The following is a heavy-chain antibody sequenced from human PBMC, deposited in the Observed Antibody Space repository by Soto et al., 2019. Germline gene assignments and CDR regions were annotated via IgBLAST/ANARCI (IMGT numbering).Heavy chain of an antibody. CDR3: ATHWTGVPRYYYGMDV. Sequence: QVQLVQSGAEVKKPASSVKVSCKASGGTFSSYAISWVRQAPGQGLEWMGGIIPIFGTVDYAQKFQGRVTITADESTSTAYMELSSLRSEDTAVYYCATHWTGVPRYYYGMDVWGQGTTVTVSS. CDR1: GGTFSSYA. CDR2: IIPIFGTV. D-gene: IGHD2-8*02. J-gene: IGHJ6*02. V-gene: IGHV1-69*12.